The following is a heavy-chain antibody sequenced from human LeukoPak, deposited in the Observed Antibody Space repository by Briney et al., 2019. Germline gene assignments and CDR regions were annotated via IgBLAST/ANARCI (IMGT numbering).Heavy chain of an antibody. D-gene: IGHD2-2*01. J-gene: IGHJ6*02. CDR2: INHSGST. V-gene: IGHV4-34*01. Sequence: SETLSLTCAVYGGSFSGYYWSWIRQPPGKGLEWIGEINHSGSTNYNPSLKSRVTISVDTSKNQFSLKLSSVTAADTAVHYCARRYCSSTSCYRNYCGMDVWGQGTTVTVSS. CDR1: GGSFSGYY. CDR3: ARRYCSSTSCYRNYCGMDV.